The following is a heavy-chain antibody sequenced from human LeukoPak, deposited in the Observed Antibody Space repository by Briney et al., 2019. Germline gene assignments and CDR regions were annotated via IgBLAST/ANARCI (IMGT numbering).Heavy chain of an antibody. CDR3: ARSEEWFQYYYYYYMDV. CDR1: GDSISSGSYY. Sequence: SETLSLTCTVSGDSISSGSYYWSWIRQPAGKGLEWIGRIYTSGSTNYNPSLKSRVTISVDTSKNQFSLKLSSVTAADTAVYYCARSEEWFQYYYYYYMDVWGKGTTVTVSS. D-gene: IGHD3-3*01. J-gene: IGHJ6*03. V-gene: IGHV4-61*02. CDR2: IYTSGST.